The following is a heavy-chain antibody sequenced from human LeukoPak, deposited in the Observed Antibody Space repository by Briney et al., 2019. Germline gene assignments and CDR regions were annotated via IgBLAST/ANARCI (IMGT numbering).Heavy chain of an antibody. J-gene: IGHJ4*02. CDR2: ISGSGGST. Sequence: PGGSLRLSCAASGFTFSSYAMSWVRQAPGKGLEWVSAISGSGGSTYYADSVKGRLTISRDNSKNTLYLQMNSLTAEDTSVYYCAKYDSSGYYYDYFDYWGQGTLVTVSS. V-gene: IGHV3-23*01. CDR1: GFTFSSYA. CDR3: AKYDSSGYYYDYFDY. D-gene: IGHD3-22*01.